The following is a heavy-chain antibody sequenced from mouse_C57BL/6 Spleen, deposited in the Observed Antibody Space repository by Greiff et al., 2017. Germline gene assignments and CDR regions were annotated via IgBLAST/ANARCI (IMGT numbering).Heavy chain of an antibody. CDR1: GFNIKDYY. V-gene: IGHV14-2*01. Sequence: VPLQQSGAELVKPGASVKLSCTASGFNIKDYYMHWVKQRTEQGLELIGRIDPEDGDTKYAPKFQGKATITADTSSNTASLQLSSLTSADTAVYYWARFIYYDYDGAYWGQGTRVTVSA. CDR2: IDPEDGDT. D-gene: IGHD2-4*01. CDR3: ARFIYYDYDGAY. J-gene: IGHJ3*01.